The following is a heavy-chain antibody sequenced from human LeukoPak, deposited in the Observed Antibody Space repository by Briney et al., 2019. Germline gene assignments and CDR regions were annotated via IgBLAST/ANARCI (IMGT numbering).Heavy chain of an antibody. CDR1: GYTFTSYD. V-gene: IGHV1-8*01. CDR3: ARVTPDFWSGYRNY. Sequence: GSSVKVSCKASGYTFTSYDINWVRQATAQGLEWMGWMNPNSGNTGYAEKFQGRVTMTRNTSISTAYMELSSLRSEDTAVYYCARVTPDFWSGYRNYWGQGTLVTVSS. CDR2: MNPNSGNT. D-gene: IGHD3-3*01. J-gene: IGHJ4*02.